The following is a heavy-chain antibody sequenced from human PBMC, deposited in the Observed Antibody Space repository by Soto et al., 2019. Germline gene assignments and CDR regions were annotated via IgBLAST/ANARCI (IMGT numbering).Heavy chain of an antibody. Sequence: GGSLRLSCAASEFTFSDYAMTWVRQAPGKGLEWVSSISGSGSITYYAESVKGRFAISRDNSKNTLFLQMDSLRAEDTAVYYCARDSGYGSGASVNHYLDFWGRGTLVTVSS. D-gene: IGHD3-10*01. V-gene: IGHV3-23*01. J-gene: IGHJ4*01. CDR1: EFTFSDYA. CDR3: ARDSGYGSGASVNHYLDF. CDR2: ISGSGSIT.